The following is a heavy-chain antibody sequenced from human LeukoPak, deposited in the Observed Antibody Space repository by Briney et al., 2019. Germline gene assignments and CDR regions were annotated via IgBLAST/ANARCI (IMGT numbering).Heavy chain of an antibody. Sequence: GGSLRFSCAASGFTFSSYAMHRVRQAPGKGLEWVAVISYDGSNKYYADSVKGRFTISRDNSKNTLYLQMNSLRAEDTAVYYCARDPNYVLLWFGELRDWGQGTLVTVSS. J-gene: IGHJ1*01. CDR1: GFTFSSYA. V-gene: IGHV3-30*04. CDR3: ARDPNYVLLWFGELRD. D-gene: IGHD3-10*01. CDR2: ISYDGSNK.